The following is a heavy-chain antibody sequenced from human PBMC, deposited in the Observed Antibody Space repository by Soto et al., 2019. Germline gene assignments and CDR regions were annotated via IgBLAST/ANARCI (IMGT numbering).Heavy chain of an antibody. Sequence: ASVKVSCKASGYTFTVYYMHWVRQAPGQGLEWMGWINPNSGGTKFAQKFQGRVTMTRDTSISTAYMELSRLRSDDTAVYYCARDYKKDSSSWYDYWGQGTLVTVSS. CDR1: GYTFTVYY. CDR3: ARDYKKDSSSWYDY. D-gene: IGHD6-13*01. V-gene: IGHV1-2*02. J-gene: IGHJ4*02. CDR2: INPNSGGT.